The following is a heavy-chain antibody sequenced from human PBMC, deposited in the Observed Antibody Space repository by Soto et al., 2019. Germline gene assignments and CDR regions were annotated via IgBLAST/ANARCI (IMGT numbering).Heavy chain of an antibody. J-gene: IGHJ4*02. CDR1: GFTFSGYW. CDR2: IKQDGSEK. Sequence: EVQLVESGGGLVQSGGSLRLSCAASGFTFSGYWMSWVRQAPGKGLEWVANIKQDGSEKYYVDSVKGRFTISRDNAKNSLYLLMNSLRADDTAVYYCAKNNRYCSSTNCFVFDYWGQGTLVTVSS. V-gene: IGHV3-7*01. CDR3: AKNNRYCSSTNCFVFDY. D-gene: IGHD2-2*01.